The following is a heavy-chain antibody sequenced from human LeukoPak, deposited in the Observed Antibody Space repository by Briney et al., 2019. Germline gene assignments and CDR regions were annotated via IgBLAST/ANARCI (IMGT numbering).Heavy chain of an antibody. D-gene: IGHD3-10*01. CDR1: GFTVSSNY. CDR3: ARGWFGELSSAFDI. CDR2: IYSGGNT. J-gene: IGHJ3*02. Sequence: GGSLRLSCAASGFTVSSNYMSWVRQAPGKGLEWVSVIYSGGNTYYADSVKGRFTFSRDNSKNTLYLQMNSLRAEDTPVYYCARGWFGELSSAFDIWGQGTMVTVSS. V-gene: IGHV3-53*01.